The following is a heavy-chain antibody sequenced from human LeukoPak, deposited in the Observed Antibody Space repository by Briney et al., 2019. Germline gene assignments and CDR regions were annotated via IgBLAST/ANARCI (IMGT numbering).Heavy chain of an antibody. CDR1: GGSISSSSYY. CDR2: IYYSGST. V-gene: IGHV4-39*07. D-gene: IGHD1-14*01. Sequence: SETLSLTCTVSGGSISSSSYYWGWIRQPPGKGLEWIGNIYYSGSTYYSPSLKSRVTISVDTSKNQFSLKMRSVTAADTAVYYCTRIKTPGCVDYWGQGTLVTVSS. J-gene: IGHJ4*02. CDR3: TRIKTPGCVDY.